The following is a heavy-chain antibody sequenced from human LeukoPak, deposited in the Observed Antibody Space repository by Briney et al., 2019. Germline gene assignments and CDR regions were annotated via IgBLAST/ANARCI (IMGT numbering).Heavy chain of an antibody. CDR2: INPNSGGT. V-gene: IGHV1-2*02. J-gene: IGHJ4*02. CDR1: GYTFTGYY. CDR3: ARPPYGGYGEDFDY. D-gene: IGHD5-12*01. Sequence: GASVKVSCKASGYTFTGYYMHWVRQAPGHGLEWMGWINPNSGGTNYAQKFQGRVTMTRDTSISTAYMELSRLRSDDTAVYCCARPPYGGYGEDFDYWGQGTLVTVSS.